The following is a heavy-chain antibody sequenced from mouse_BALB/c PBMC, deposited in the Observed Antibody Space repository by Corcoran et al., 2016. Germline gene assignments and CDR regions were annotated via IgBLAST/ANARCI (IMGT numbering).Heavy chain of an antibody. CDR2: INPNNGGT. CDR1: GYTFTAYN. D-gene: IGHD2-10*02. J-gene: IGHJ3*01. V-gene: IGHV1-18*01. Sequence: EVLLQQSGPELVKSGASVTIPCKASGYTFTAYNMDWVKQSHGKSLEWIGDINPNNGGTIYNQKFKGKATLTVDKSSSTAYMELRSLTSEDTAVYYCARSGYGNYGAWFAYWGQGTLVTVSA. CDR3: ARSGYGNYGAWFAY.